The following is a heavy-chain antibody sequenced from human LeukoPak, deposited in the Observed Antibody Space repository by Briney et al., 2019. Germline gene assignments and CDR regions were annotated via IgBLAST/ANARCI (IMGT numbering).Heavy chain of an antibody. V-gene: IGHV3-33*08. CDR3: AREMIVVPQYNWFDP. CDR2: IWYDGSNK. J-gene: IGHJ5*02. Sequence: PGGSLRLSCVVSGFTFSNHWMAWVRQTPGKGLEWVAVIWYDGSNKYYADSMKGRFTISRDNSKNTLYLQMNSLRAEDTAVHYCAREMIVVPQYNWFDPWGQGTLVTVSS. CDR1: GFTFSNHW. D-gene: IGHD3-22*01.